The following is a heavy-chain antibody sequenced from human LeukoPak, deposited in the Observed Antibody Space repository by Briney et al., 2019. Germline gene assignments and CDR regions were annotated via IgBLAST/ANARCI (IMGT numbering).Heavy chain of an antibody. CDR2: ISGSGGST. D-gene: IGHD2-2*02. CDR1: GFTFSSYA. Sequence: GGSLRLSCAASGFTFSSYAMSWVRQAPGKGLEWVSAISGSGGSTYYADSVKGRFTISRDNSKNTLYLQMNSLRAEDTAVYYCAKDHCSSTSCYIINFDYWGQGTLVTVSS. V-gene: IGHV3-23*01. J-gene: IGHJ4*02. CDR3: AKDHCSSTSCYIINFDY.